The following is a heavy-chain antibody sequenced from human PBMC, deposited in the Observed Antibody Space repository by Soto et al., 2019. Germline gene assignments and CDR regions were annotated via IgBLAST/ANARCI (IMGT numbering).Heavy chain of an antibody. CDR3: ARRVPVACTGFDC. CDR2: IYYSGST. Sequence: QAQLQESGPGLVKPSETLSLTCTVSGGSVNSGSYYWSWIRQPPGKGLEWIGYIYYSGSTNYNPSLKSGVTISLNTSKNVFSLKLSSVTAADTAVYYCARRVPVACTGFDCWGRGTLVTDSS. V-gene: IGHV4-61*01. J-gene: IGHJ4*02. D-gene: IGHD6-19*01. CDR1: GGSVNSGSYY.